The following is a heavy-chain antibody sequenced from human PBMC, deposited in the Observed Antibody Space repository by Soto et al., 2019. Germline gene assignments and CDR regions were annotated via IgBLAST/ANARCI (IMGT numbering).Heavy chain of an antibody. CDR3: ARSPGSGDYVDY. V-gene: IGHV4-61*01. CDR2: IYFSGTA. J-gene: IGHJ4*02. CDR1: GGSVSSDSYY. D-gene: IGHD4-17*01. Sequence: SETLSLTCSVSGGSVSSDSYYWSWIRQPPGAGLEWIGYIYFSGTANYNPSLESRVTILVDSSKNQFSLKLSSVTAADTAVYYCARSPGSGDYVDYWGQGTLVTVSS.